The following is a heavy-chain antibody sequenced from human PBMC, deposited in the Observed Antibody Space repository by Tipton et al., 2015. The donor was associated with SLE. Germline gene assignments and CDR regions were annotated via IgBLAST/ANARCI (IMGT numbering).Heavy chain of an antibody. CDR1: GFTVSSDY. V-gene: IGHV3-66*02. CDR3: VKAAYNWNYVDY. Sequence: SLRLSCAASGFTVSSDYMSWVRQAPGKGLEWVSVIYSGGGTYYADSVKGRFTISRDNSKNTLFLQMNSLRAEDTAVYYCVKAAYNWNYVDYWGQGTLVTVSS. CDR2: IYSGGGT. J-gene: IGHJ4*02. D-gene: IGHD1-20*01.